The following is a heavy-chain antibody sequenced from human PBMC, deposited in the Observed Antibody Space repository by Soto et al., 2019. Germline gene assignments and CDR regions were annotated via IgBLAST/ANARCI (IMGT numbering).Heavy chain of an antibody. J-gene: IGHJ4*02. CDR2: IYPGDSDT. Sequence: PWESLKISCKGSGYSFTSYWIGWVRQMPGKGLEWMGIIYPGDSDTRYSPSFQGQVTISADKSISTAYLQWSSLKASDTAMYYCARQMSYYYDSSGYTFDYWGQGTLVTSPQ. D-gene: IGHD3-22*01. CDR3: ARQMSYYYDSSGYTFDY. V-gene: IGHV5-51*01. CDR1: GYSFTSYW.